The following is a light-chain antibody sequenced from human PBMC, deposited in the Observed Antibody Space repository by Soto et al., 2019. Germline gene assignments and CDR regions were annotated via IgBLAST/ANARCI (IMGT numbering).Light chain of an antibody. Sequence: EIVKTQSPATLSVSAGERTTLSCRASQCVRSTHLACYQQKTGHPPRLLIYGASSRGTGIPDRFSGSGSGRAFTIPTSRLEPEDFAVYYCQQYGSSPTWTFGQGTKVDIK. CDR2: GAS. CDR3: QQYGSSPTWT. V-gene: IGKV3-20*01. CDR1: QCVRSTH. J-gene: IGKJ1*01.